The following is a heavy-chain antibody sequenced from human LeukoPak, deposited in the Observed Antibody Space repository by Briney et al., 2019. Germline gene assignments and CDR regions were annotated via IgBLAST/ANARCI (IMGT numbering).Heavy chain of an antibody. D-gene: IGHD4-17*01. CDR2: IYYSGST. CDR3: ARDRGGDYGDYDGYCMDV. J-gene: IGHJ6*03. CDR1: GGSISSSSYY. V-gene: IGHV4-39*07. Sequence: SETLSLTCTVSGGSISSSSYYWGWIRQPPGKGLEWIGSIYYSGSTYYNPSLKSRVTISVDTSKNQFSLKLSSVTAADTAVYYCARDRGGDYGDYDGYCMDVWGKGTTVTVSS.